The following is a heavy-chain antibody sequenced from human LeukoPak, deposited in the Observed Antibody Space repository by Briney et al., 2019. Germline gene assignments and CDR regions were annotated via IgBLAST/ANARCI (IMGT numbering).Heavy chain of an antibody. J-gene: IGHJ4*02. D-gene: IGHD6-13*01. V-gene: IGHV6-1*01. Sequence: SVKSRITINPDTSKIQFSLQLNSVTPEDTAVYYCARGSSSSSWYFDYWGQGTLVIVSS. CDR3: ARGSSSSSWYFDY.